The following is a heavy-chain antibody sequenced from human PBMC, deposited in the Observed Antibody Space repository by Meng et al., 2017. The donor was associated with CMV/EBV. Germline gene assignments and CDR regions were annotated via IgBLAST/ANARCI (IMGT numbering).Heavy chain of an antibody. J-gene: IGHJ4*02. CDR3: ARAPIFSGGDCSH. CDR2: ISGYNGQT. Sequence: QGQVVESGAEVKKHGASVKVSCKASGYTFSSYGISWVRQAPGQGLEWMGWISGYNGQTKYAQKFQGRVTMTTDTPTSTAYMELRSLRSDDTAVYYCARAPIFSGGDCSHWGQGTLVTVSS. CDR1: GYTFSSYG. D-gene: IGHD2-21*02. V-gene: IGHV1-18*01.